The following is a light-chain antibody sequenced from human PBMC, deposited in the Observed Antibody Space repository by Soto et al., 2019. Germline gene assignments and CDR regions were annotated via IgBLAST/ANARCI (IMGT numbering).Light chain of an antibody. V-gene: IGLV2-14*01. CDR1: SSDVGGYNY. J-gene: IGLJ1*01. CDR2: EVS. Sequence: QSALTQPASVSGSPGQSITISCTGTSSDVGGYNYVSWYQQHPGKAPKLIIYEVSNRPSGVSNRFSGSKSGNTASLTISGLQAEDEADYYCSSYTRSNTYVFXTGTKVTVL. CDR3: SSYTRSNTYV.